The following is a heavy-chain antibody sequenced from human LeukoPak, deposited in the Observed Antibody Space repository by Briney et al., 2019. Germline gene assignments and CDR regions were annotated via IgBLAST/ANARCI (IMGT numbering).Heavy chain of an antibody. J-gene: IGHJ4*02. Sequence: GGSLRLSCAASGFTFSSYEMNWVRQAPGKGLEWVSYISSSGSTIYYADSVKGPFTISRDNAKNSLYLQMNSLRAEDTAVYYCARDTPYKYYYDSSGSHDYWGQGTLVTVSS. V-gene: IGHV3-48*03. D-gene: IGHD3-22*01. CDR2: ISSSGSTI. CDR3: ARDTPYKYYYDSSGSHDY. CDR1: GFTFSSYE.